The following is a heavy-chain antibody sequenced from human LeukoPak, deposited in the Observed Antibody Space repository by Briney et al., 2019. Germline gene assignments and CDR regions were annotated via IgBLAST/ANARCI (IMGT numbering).Heavy chain of an antibody. D-gene: IGHD3-10*01. CDR3: VRDGVSRSIVRGVMEGFFDH. CDR1: GFTFSNYA. CDR2: ISYDGSNS. Sequence: GGSLRLSCVASGFTFSNYAMHWVRQAPGKGLEWLAVISYDGSNSYHADPVKGRFLISRDNSKTMLYVQMNSLKTEDTALYYCVRDGVSRSIVRGVMEGFFDHWGQGTLVTVSS. V-gene: IGHV3-30*04. J-gene: IGHJ4*01.